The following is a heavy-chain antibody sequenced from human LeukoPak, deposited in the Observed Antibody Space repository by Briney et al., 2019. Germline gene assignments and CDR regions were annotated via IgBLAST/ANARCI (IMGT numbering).Heavy chain of an antibody. CDR1: GYTFTSYD. CDR2: INPSSGGA. Sequence: GASVKVSCKASGYTFTSYDINWVRQATGQGLEWMGWINPSSGGAKYAQNFQGRVIITTDTSISTAYMELSSLRSDDTAVYYCARSSPPTYYHFYYYMDVWGKGSTVTVSS. CDR3: ARSSPPTYYHFYYYMDV. V-gene: IGHV1-2*02. D-gene: IGHD6-13*01. J-gene: IGHJ6*03.